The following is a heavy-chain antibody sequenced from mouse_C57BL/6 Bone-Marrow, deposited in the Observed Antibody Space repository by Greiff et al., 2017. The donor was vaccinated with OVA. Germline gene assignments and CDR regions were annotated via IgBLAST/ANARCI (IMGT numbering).Heavy chain of an antibody. CDR1: GFTFSSYA. Sequence: EVHLVESGGGLVKPGGSLKLSCAASGFTFSSYAMSWVRQTPEKRLEWVATISDGGSYTYYPDNVKGRFTISRDNAKNNLYLQMSHLKSEDTAMYYCAREDYGSSPAWFAYWGQGTLVTVSA. D-gene: IGHD1-1*01. V-gene: IGHV5-4*01. CDR2: ISDGGSYT. J-gene: IGHJ3*01. CDR3: AREDYGSSPAWFAY.